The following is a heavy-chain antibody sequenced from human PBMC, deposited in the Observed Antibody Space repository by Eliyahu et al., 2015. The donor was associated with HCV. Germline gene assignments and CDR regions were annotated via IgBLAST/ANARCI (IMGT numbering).Heavy chain of an antibody. Sequence: QVQLVESGGSVVQPGRSLRLSCAASGFAFXTYAMHWVRQAPGKGLGWVAILWPDGHNKFYADSVKGRFTISRDNSENTLYLQMSSLRAEDTAVYYCARFSSPWYNYYHGMDVWGQGTTVTVSS. V-gene: IGHV3-33*01. CDR2: LWPDGHNK. D-gene: IGHD2-2*01. CDR1: GFAFXTYA. J-gene: IGHJ6*02. CDR3: ARFSSPWYNYYHGMDV.